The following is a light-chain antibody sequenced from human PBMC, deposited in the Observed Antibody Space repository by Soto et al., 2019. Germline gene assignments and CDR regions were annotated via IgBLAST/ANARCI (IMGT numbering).Light chain of an antibody. CDR3: MQALQTPWT. CDR1: QSLLHSNGYNY. J-gene: IGKJ1*01. Sequence: DIVMTQYPLSLPVTPGEPAAISCRSSQSLLHSNGYNYLDWYLQKPGQSPQLLTYLGSNRASGVPDRFSGSGSGTDFTLKISRVEAEDVGVYYCMQALQTPWTFGQGTKVDIK. V-gene: IGKV2-28*01. CDR2: LGS.